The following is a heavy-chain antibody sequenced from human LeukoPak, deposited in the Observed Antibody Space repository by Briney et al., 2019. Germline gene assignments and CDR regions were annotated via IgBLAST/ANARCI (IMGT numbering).Heavy chain of an antibody. CDR3: ARDIGGSSNY. J-gene: IGHJ4*02. Sequence: GGSLRLSCAASGFSFSTYAMSWVRQAPGKGLEWVSSISGSGGSNTYYADSVKGRFTISRDNSKNTLYLQMNSLRAEDTAVYYCARDIGGSSNYWGQGTLVTVSS. CDR2: ISGSGGSNT. D-gene: IGHD6-6*01. V-gene: IGHV3-23*01. CDR1: GFSFSTYA.